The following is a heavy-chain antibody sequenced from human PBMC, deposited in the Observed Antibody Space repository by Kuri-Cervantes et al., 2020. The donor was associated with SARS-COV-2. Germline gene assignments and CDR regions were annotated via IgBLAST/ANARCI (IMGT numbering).Heavy chain of an antibody. CDR3: AKTHPLSTGGFDY. D-gene: IGHD2-2*01. CDR1: GFTFSSYA. Sequence: GGSLRLSCAASGFTFSSYAMSWVRQAPGKGLEWVSAISGSGGSTYYADSVKGRFTISRDNSKNTLYLQMNGLRAEDKAVYYCAKTHPLSTGGFDYWGQVTLVTVSS. V-gene: IGHV3-23*01. J-gene: IGHJ4*02. CDR2: ISGSGGST.